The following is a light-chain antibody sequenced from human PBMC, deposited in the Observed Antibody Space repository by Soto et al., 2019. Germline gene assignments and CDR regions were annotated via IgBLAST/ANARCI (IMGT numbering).Light chain of an antibody. Sequence: EIVMTQSPSTLSVSPGERATLSCRASQNVGNNLVWYQQKPGQSPRLLIYAASTRATGVPARFSGSGSGTELTITISSLQSEDFSVYYCQQYNNWPITFGHGTRLEIK. CDR3: QQYNNWPIT. V-gene: IGKV3-15*01. J-gene: IGKJ5*01. CDR1: QNVGNN. CDR2: AAS.